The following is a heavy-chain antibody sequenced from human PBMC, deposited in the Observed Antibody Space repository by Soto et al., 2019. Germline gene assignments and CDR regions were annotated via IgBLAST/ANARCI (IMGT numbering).Heavy chain of an antibody. D-gene: IGHD3-22*01. V-gene: IGHV1-69*13. CDR3: ARAGDDSSGYYSSDWYFDL. Sequence: GASVKVSCKASGGTFSSYAISWVRQAPGQGLEWMGGSIPIFGTANYAQKFQGRVTITADESTRTAYMELSSLRSEDTAVYYCARAGDDSSGYYSSDWYFDLWGRGTLVTVSS. CDR1: GGTFSSYA. CDR2: SIPIFGTA. J-gene: IGHJ2*01.